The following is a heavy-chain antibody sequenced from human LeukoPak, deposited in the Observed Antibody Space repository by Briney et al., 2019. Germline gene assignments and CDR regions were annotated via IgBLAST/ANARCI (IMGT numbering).Heavy chain of an antibody. CDR3: ARDLSGEGFDY. CDR2: IGTAGDT. Sequence: GGSLRLPCAASGFTFSSYDMHWVRQATGKGLEWVSAIGTAGDTYYPGSVKGRFTISRENAKNSLYLQMNSLRAGDTAVYYCARDLSGEGFDYWGQGTLVTVSS. CDR1: GFTFSSYD. V-gene: IGHV3-13*01. D-gene: IGHD1-1*01. J-gene: IGHJ4*02.